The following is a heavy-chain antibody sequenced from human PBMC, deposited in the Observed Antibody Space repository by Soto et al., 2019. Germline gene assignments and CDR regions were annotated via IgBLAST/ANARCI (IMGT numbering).Heavy chain of an antibody. J-gene: IGHJ6*02. Sequence: EVQLVESGGGLAQPGESLRLACAASGFTFSTYWMHWVRQVPGKGLMWVSRISSNGDRTNSADSVKGRFTISSDNVKNPLYLQMDSLRPDDTAVYYCARSYDYLWGNYRYTCGMDGWGQVTTVTVS. CDR2: ISSNGDRT. CDR3: ARSYDYLWGNYRYTCGMDG. D-gene: IGHD3-16*02. V-gene: IGHV3-74*01. CDR1: GFTFSTYW.